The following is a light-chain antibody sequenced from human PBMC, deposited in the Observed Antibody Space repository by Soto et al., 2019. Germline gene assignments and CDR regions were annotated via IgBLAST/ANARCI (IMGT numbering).Light chain of an antibody. V-gene: IGLV2-14*03. J-gene: IGLJ1*01. CDR2: DVS. CDR3: GSYRGSTTVYV. Sequence: QSVLTQPASVSGSPGQSITISCNGTSADVGTYNFVAWYQQHPGKAPKLIIYDVSSRPSGVSNRFSGSKSGNTASLTISGLQADDEADYYCGSYRGSTTVYVFGSGTRSPS. CDR1: SADVGTYNF.